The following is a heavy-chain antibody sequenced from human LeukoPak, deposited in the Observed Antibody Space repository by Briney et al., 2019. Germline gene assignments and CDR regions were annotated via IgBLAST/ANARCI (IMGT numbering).Heavy chain of an antibody. D-gene: IGHD1-26*01. J-gene: IGHJ3*02. CDR1: GFTFSSYS. CDR2: ISSSSSYI. V-gene: IGHV3-21*01. Sequence: PGGSLRLSCAASGFTFSSYSMNWVRQAPGKGLEWVSSISSSSSYIYYADSVKGRFTISRDNAKNSLFLQMNSLRAEDTAVYYCARPYTGSSNGAFDIWGQGTMVTVSS. CDR3: ARPYTGSSNGAFDI.